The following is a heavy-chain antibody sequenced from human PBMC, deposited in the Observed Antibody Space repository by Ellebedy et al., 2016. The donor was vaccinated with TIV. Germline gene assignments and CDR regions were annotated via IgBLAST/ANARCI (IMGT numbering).Heavy chain of an antibody. Sequence: AASVKVSCKASGYTFTSYGISWVRQAPGHGLEWMGWISAYNGNTNYAQKLQGRVTMTTDTSTRTAYMDLRSLRSDDTAVYYCARAAQNARYFDWFPPGYWGQGTLVTVSS. CDR2: ISAYNGNT. D-gene: IGHD3-9*01. CDR1: GYTFTSYG. CDR3: ARAAQNARYFDWFPPGY. J-gene: IGHJ4*02. V-gene: IGHV1-18*04.